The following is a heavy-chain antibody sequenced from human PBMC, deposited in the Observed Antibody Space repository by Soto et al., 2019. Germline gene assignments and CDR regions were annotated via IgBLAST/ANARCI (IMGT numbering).Heavy chain of an antibody. CDR1: GFTFSYYW. J-gene: IGHJ3*01. Sequence: RGSLRLSCAASGFTFSYYWMHWVRQAPGQGLVWVSRIHSDGSSTTYADSVKGRFTISRDNAKNTLYLQMNSLRAEDTAVYYCARGERGAFDLWGQGTMVTVSS. V-gene: IGHV3-74*01. CDR3: ARGERGAFDL. CDR2: IHSDGSST. D-gene: IGHD2-21*01.